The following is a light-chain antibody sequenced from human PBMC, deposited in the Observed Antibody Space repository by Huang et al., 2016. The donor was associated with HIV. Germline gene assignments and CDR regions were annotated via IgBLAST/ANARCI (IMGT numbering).Light chain of an antibody. CDR1: QTINRW. CDR3: QQYNTYPYT. V-gene: IGKV1-5*03. Sequence: DIQMTQSPSTLSASIGDRVTITCRANQTINRWLAWYQQKLGKAPKFLIYKASSLESGGPSRFSGSGFGTEFTLTISSLQPDDFATYYCQQYNTYPYTFGQGTKLEIK. CDR2: KAS. J-gene: IGKJ2*01.